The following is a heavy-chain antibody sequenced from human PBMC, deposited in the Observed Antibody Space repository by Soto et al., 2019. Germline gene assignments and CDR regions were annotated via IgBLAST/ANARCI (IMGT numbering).Heavy chain of an antibody. V-gene: IGHV5-10-1*01. CDR1: GYSFTSYW. CDR2: IDPSDSYT. Sequence: PGESLKISCKGSGYSFTSYWISWVRQMPGKGLEWMGRIDPSDSYTNYSPSFQGHVTISADKSISTAYLQWSSLKASDTAMYYCARHRPPTVGYAENNWFDPWGQGTLVTVSS. J-gene: IGHJ5*02. CDR3: ARHRPPTVGYAENNWFDP. D-gene: IGHD2-15*01.